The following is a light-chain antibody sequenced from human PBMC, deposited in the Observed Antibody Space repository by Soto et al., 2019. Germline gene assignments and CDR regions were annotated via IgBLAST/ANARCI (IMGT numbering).Light chain of an antibody. Sequence: DIQMTQSPSSVSASVGARVTITCRASQGISSWVAWYQQKPGKAPTLLIYAASSLQSGVPSRFSGCGSGTDFTLTICSLQREDFADNYCQLDNSFPLLTFGGGTEVEIK. CDR1: QGISSW. V-gene: IGKV1-12*01. CDR2: AAS. CDR3: QLDNSFPLLT. J-gene: IGKJ4*01.